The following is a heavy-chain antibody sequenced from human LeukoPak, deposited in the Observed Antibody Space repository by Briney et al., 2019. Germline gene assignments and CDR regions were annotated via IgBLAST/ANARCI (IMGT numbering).Heavy chain of an antibody. CDR1: GGSLSSSSYY. D-gene: IGHD3-10*01. V-gene: IGHV3-66*01. CDR3: ARDASGSYDY. Sequence: ETLSLTCTVSGGSLSSSSYYWGWVRQPPGRGLEWVSFIYSGGSTYYADSVKGRFTISRDNSKNTLYLQMNSLRAEDTAVYYCARDASGSYDYWGQGTLVTVSS. J-gene: IGHJ4*02. CDR2: IYSGGST.